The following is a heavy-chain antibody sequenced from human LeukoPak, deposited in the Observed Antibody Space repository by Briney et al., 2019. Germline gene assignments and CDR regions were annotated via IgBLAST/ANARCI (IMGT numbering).Heavy chain of an antibody. CDR2: ISSSSSYI. CDR3: ARATARAAYRVFDS. J-gene: IGHJ4*02. CDR1: GFTFSSYS. V-gene: IGHV3-21*01. Sequence: GGSLRLSCAASGFTFSSYSMNWVRQAPGKGLEWVSSISSSSSYIYYADSVKGRFTISRDNAKNSLYLQMNSLRAEDTAVYYCARATARAAYRVFDSWGQGTLVTVYS. D-gene: IGHD2-15*01.